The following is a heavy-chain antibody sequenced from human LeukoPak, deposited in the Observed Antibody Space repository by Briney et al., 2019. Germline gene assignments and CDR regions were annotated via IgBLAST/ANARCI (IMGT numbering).Heavy chain of an antibody. J-gene: IGHJ4*02. CDR3: ARDSVRHLDY. V-gene: IGHV3-21*01. D-gene: IGHD5/OR15-5a*01. CDR1: GFTFSGYT. CDR2: ITSSSTYI. Sequence: GGSLRLCCVASGFTFSGYTMNWVRQAPGKGLEWVSSITSSSTYIYYADSVRGRFTISRDNAKNSLYLQMNSLRAEDTAVYYCARDSVRHLDYWGQGTLVTVSS.